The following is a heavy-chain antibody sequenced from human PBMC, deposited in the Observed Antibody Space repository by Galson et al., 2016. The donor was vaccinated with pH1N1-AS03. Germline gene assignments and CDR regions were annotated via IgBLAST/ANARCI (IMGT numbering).Heavy chain of an antibody. J-gene: IGHJ4*02. Sequence: SVKVSCKASGYTFTSYTMIWVRQAPGQGLECMGWINTNTGNPTYAQGFTGRFAFSLDTSVSTAYLQIGSLKAEDTAVYYCARGYMSVSGCWDYWGQGILVTVSS. CDR2: INTNTGNP. CDR3: ARGYMSVSGCWDY. CDR1: GYTFTSYT. D-gene: IGHD6-19*01. V-gene: IGHV7-4-1*01.